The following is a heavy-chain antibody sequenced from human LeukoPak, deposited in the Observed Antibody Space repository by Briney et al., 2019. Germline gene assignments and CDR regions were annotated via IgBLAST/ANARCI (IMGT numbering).Heavy chain of an antibody. CDR3: ARESNSMAHFDY. J-gene: IGHJ4*02. D-gene: IGHD2/OR15-2a*01. Sequence: PSETLSLTCAVSGGSISSGGYSWSWIRQPPGTGLEWIGYIFHSGSTYYNPSLKSRVTISVDRSKNQFSLKLSSVTAADTAVYYCARESNSMAHFDYWGQGTLVTVSS. CDR2: IFHSGST. V-gene: IGHV4-30-2*01. CDR1: GGSISSGGYS.